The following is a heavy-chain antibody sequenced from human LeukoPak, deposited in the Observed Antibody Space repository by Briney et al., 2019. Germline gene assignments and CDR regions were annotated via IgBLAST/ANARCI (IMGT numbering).Heavy chain of an antibody. CDR1: GGSISSYY. J-gene: IGHJ4*02. D-gene: IGHD2-15*01. CDR2: IYYSGST. CDR3: ARIHRYCSGGACYVLDN. V-gene: IGHV4-59*01. Sequence: SSETLSLTCTVSGGSISSYYWSWIRQPPGKGLEWIGYIYYSGSTNYNPSLKSRVTISVGTSKNQFSLKLSSVTAADTAVYYCARIHRYCSGGACYVLDNWGQGTLVAVSS.